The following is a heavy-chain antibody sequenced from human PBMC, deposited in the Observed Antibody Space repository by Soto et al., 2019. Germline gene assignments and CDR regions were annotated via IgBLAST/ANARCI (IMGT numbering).Heavy chain of an antibody. CDR2: IKQDGSEK. CDR1: GFMFSSYW. J-gene: IGHJ4*02. D-gene: IGHD7-27*01. V-gene: IGHV3-7*01. Sequence: EVPLVESGGGLVQPGGSLRLSCAASGFMFSSYWMSWVRQAPGKGLEWVANIKQDGSEKYYVDSVKGRFTISRDNAKNSLYLQMNSLRDEDTAVYYCARHLGTYFDYWGQGTLVTVSS. CDR3: ARHLGTYFDY.